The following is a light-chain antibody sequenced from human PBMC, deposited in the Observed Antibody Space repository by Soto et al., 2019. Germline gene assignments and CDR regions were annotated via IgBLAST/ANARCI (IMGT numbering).Light chain of an antibody. V-gene: IGKV3-20*01. CDR3: QKYGSSPLT. Sequence: EIVLTQSPGTLSLSAGESATLSCRASQSVSSSYLAWYQQKTGQAPRLLIYGESSRATGIPDRFSGSGSGTDLNLTISRLEPEDFAVYYCQKYGSSPLTFGGGTKVDIK. CDR2: GES. CDR1: QSVSSSY. J-gene: IGKJ4*01.